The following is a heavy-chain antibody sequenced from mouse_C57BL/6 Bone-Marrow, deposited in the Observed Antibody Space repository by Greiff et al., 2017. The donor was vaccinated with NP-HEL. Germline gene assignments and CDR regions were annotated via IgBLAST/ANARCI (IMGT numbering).Heavy chain of an antibody. Sequence: QVQLQQSGAELARPGASVKLSCKASGYTFTSYGISWVKQRTGQGLEWIGEIYPRSGITYYNEKFKGKATLTADKSSSTAYMELRSLTSEDSAVYFCARENFRAWFAYWGQGTLVTVSA. J-gene: IGHJ3*01. CDR3: ARENFRAWFAY. CDR2: IYPRSGIT. V-gene: IGHV1-81*01. CDR1: GYTFTSYG.